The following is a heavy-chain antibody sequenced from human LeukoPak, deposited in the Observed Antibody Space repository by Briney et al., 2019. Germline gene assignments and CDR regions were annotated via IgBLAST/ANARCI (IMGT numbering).Heavy chain of an antibody. D-gene: IGHD5-18*01. J-gene: IGHJ6*02. Sequence: GESLKISCKGSGYSFTSYWIGWVRQMPGKGLEWMGNIYPGDSDTRYSPSFQGQVTISADKSISTAYLQWSSLKASDTAMYYCARHAAAAMVTFYYYGMDVWGQGTTVTVSS. V-gene: IGHV5-51*01. CDR3: ARHAAAAMVTFYYYGMDV. CDR1: GYSFTSYW. CDR2: IYPGDSDT.